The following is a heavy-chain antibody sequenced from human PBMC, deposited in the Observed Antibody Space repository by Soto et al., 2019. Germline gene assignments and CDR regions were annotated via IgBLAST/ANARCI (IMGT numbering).Heavy chain of an antibody. V-gene: IGHV3-33*01. D-gene: IGHD6-13*01. CDR3: ARRQISPPTRGAASARGGMDV. J-gene: IGHJ6*02. CDR2: IWNDGNGY. CDR1: GFNFNNYG. Sequence: QVQLVESGGGVVQPGRSLRLSCAASGFNFNNYGMHWVRQAPGKGLEWVAVIWNDGNGYYYANSVKGRFTISRDNSKNTQFLQMSSLRAEDTAVYYCARRQISPPTRGAASARGGMDVWGQGTTVTVSS.